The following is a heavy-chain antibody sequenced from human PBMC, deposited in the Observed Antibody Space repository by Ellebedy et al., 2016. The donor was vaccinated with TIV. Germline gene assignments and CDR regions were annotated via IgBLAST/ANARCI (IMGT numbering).Heavy chain of an antibody. CDR1: GYTFTDHY. CDR3: IEYSSSSGY. V-gene: IGHV1-46*01. CDR2: INVRGGST. Sequence: ASVKVSXKASGYTFTDHYIHWVRQAPGQGLEWMGIINVRGGSTSYAQKFQGGVTMTRDTSISTAYMELSRLRSDDTAVYYCIEYSSSSGYWGQGTLVTVSS. J-gene: IGHJ4*02. D-gene: IGHD6-6*01.